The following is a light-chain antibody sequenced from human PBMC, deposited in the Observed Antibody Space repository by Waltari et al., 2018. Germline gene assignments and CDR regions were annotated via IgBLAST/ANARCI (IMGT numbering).Light chain of an antibody. CDR3: QSYDSTDWV. CDR2: EDN. V-gene: IGLV6-57*02. Sequence: KFMLTQPHSVSESPGKTVTISCTGRGGRIATNYAQWYRQRPGSAPILLIFEDNQRPSGVPDRFSGSIDTSSNSASLTISGLKTEDEADYYCQSYDSTDWVFGGGTKLTVL. CDR1: GGRIATNY. J-gene: IGLJ3*02.